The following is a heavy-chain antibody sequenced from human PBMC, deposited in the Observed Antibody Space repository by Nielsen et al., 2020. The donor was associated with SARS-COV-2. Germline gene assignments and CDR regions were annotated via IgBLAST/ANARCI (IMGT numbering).Heavy chain of an antibody. CDR1: GFTFSSYS. CDR2: ISSSSSYI. J-gene: IGHJ4*02. D-gene: IGHD4-23*01. V-gene: IGHV3-21*01. Sequence: GESLKISCAASGFTFSSYSMNWVRQAPGKGLEWVSSISSSSSYIYYADLVKGRFTISRDNAKNSLYLQMNSLRAEDTAVYYCARDRSPYTVGYYFDYWGQGTLVTVSS. CDR3: ARDRSPYTVGYYFDY.